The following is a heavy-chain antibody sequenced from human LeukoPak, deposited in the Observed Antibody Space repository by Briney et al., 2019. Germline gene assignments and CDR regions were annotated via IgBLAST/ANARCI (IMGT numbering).Heavy chain of an antibody. CDR2: ISYDGSKK. D-gene: IGHD3-10*01. CDR1: GFTFSSYG. V-gene: IGHV3-30*18. CDR3: VKDDHYGSESYYFDS. J-gene: IGHJ4*02. Sequence: GGSLRLSCAASGFTFSSYGMHWVRQAPGKGLEWVAVISYDGSKKYYADSVQGRFTISRDNSKNTVYLQIDSLRVEDTAVYYCVKDDHYGSESYYFDSWGQGTLVTVSS.